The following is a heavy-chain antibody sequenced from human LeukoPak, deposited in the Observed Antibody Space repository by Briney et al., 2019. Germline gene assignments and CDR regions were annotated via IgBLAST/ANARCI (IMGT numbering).Heavy chain of an antibody. D-gene: IGHD4-17*01. CDR3: ARGPDHDYGDYAEFRLDY. CDR2: ISSSSSYI. Sequence: GGSLRLSCAASGFTFSSYSMNWVRQAPGKGLEWVSSISSSSSYIYYADSVKGRFTISRDNAKNSLYLQMNSLRADDTAVYYCARGPDHDYGDYAEFRLDYWGQGTLVTVSS. V-gene: IGHV3-21*04. J-gene: IGHJ4*02. CDR1: GFTFSSYS.